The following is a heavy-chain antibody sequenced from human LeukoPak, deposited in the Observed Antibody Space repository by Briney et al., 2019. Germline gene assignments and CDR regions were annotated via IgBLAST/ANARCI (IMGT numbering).Heavy chain of an antibody. CDR1: GFTFSSYW. V-gene: IGHV3-7*01. CDR3: ARDGFYKYYYYYGMDV. CDR2: IKQDGSEK. D-gene: IGHD5-24*01. J-gene: IGHJ6*02. Sequence: GGSLRLSCAASGFTFSSYWMSWVRQAPGKGLEWVANIKQDGSEKYYVDSVKGRFTISRDNAKNSLYLQMNSLRAEDTAVYYCARDGFYKYYYYYGMDVWGQGTTVTVPS.